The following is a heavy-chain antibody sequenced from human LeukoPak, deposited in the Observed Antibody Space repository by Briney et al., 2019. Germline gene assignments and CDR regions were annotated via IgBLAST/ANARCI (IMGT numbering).Heavy chain of an antibody. CDR2: ISSSGSTI. CDR1: GFTFSSYE. CDR3: ARVATVTIYYYYYYMDV. D-gene: IGHD4-17*01. J-gene: IGHJ6*03. V-gene: IGHV3-48*03. Sequence: GGSLRLSCAASGFTFSSYEMNWVRQAPGKGLEWVSYISSSGSTIYYADSVKGRFTISRDNAKNSLYLQMNSLRAEDTAVYYCARVATVTIYYYYYYMDVWGKGTTVTIPS.